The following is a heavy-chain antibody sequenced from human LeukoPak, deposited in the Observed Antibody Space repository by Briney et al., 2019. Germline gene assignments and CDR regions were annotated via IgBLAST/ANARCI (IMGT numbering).Heavy chain of an antibody. CDR2: IVGSGGAT. J-gene: IGHJ4*02. CDR1: GFTFSTYA. V-gene: IGHV3-23*01. D-gene: IGHD6-19*01. CDR3: AKEPAVAGIPYFDY. Sequence: GVLRLSCAASGFTFSTYAMSWVRQAPGKGLAWVSAIVGSGGATYYADSVKGRFTISRDNSKNTLYLQMNSLRAEDTAVYYCAKEPAVAGIPYFDYWGQGTLVTVSS.